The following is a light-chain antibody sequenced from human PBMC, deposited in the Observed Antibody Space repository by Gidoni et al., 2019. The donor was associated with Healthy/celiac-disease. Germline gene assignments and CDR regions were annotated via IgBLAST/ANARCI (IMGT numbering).Light chain of an antibody. V-gene: IGKV1-39*01. CDR1: QSISSY. CDR2: AAS. CDR3: QQSYSTPYT. Sequence: DIQITQSPSSLSASVGDRVTITCRASQSISSYLNWYQQKPGKAPKLLIYAASSLQSGVPSRFSGSGSGSDFTLTISSLQPEDFATYYCQQSYSTPYTFAQXTKLEIK. J-gene: IGKJ2*01.